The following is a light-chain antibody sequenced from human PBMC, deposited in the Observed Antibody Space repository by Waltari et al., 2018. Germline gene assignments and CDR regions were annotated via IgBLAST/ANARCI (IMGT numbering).Light chain of an antibody. Sequence: QSALTQPASVSGSPGQSITISCTGTSSDLGAYNYVSWYQQHPGKAPKLRHYDVTKQPSLLSDLFSGSKSVNTASLSISGLQAEDEADYYCSYIQLFGGGTKLTVL. CDR1: SSDLGAYNY. V-gene: IGLV2-14*03. J-gene: IGLJ3*02. CDR2: DVT. CDR3: SYIQL.